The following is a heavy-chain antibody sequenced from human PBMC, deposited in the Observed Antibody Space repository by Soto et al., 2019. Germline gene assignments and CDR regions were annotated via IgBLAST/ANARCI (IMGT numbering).Heavy chain of an antibody. CDR1: GFTFSNAW. J-gene: IGHJ4*02. D-gene: IGHD3-9*01. CDR3: TTVYYDILTGYYRN. CDR2: IKSKTDGGTT. Sequence: EVQLVESGGGLVKPGGSLRLSCAASGFTFSNAWMSWVRQAPGKGLEWVGRIKSKTDGGTTDYAAPVKGRFTISRDDSKITLYLQMNSLTTEDTAVYYCTTVYYDILTGYYRNWGQGTLVTVSS. V-gene: IGHV3-15*01.